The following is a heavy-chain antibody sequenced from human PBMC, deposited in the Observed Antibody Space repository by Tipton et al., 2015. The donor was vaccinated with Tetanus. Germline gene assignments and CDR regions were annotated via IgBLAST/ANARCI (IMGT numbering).Heavy chain of an antibody. J-gene: IGHJ6*02. CDR2: IYYSGST. D-gene: IGHD6-19*01. CDR1: GASISSGGYY. Sequence: TLSLTCTVSGASISSGGYYWSWIRQPPGKGLEWVGYIYYSGSTYYNPSLKSRVTISVDTSKNQFSLKLSSVTAADTAVYYCARVVEVAVAGRGLYCYHGMAVWGQGTSVTVSS. V-gene: IGHV4-31*03. CDR3: ARVVEVAVAGRGLYCYHGMAV.